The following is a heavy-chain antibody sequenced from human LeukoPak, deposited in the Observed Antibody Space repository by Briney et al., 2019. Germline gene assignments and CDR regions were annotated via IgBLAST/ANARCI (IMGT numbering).Heavy chain of an antibody. J-gene: IGHJ6*03. CDR1: GDSISGYY. CDR3: ARGEGRYSGYDSYYYYMDV. V-gene: IGHV4-4*07. D-gene: IGHD5-12*01. Sequence: SGTLSLTCTVSGDSISGYYWSWIRQPAGKGLEWIGRIYTSGGTNYNPSLKSRVTISVDKSKNQFSLKLSSVTAADTAVYYCARGEGRYSGYDSYYYYMDVWGTGTTVTVSS. CDR2: IYTSGGT.